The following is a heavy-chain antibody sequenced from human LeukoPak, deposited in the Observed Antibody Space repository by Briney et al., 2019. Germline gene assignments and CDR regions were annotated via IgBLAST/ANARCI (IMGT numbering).Heavy chain of an antibody. V-gene: IGHV3-23*01. CDR1: GFTFSSCG. J-gene: IGHJ4*02. CDR3: AKFGFCSSTSCPAPY. CDR2: ISGGGGNT. Sequence: GGSLRLSCAASGFTFSSCGMSWVRQAPGKGQEWVSAISGGGGNTYYADSVKGRFTISRDNSENTLYLQMNSLRAEDTAVYYCAKFGFCSSTSCPAPYWGQGTLVTVSS. D-gene: IGHD2-2*01.